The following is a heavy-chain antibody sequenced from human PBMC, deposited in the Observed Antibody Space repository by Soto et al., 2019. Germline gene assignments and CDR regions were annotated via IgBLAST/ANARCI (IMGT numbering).Heavy chain of an antibody. CDR3: ARLPYYDFWSRSPPYYFDY. V-gene: IGHV1-18*01. CDR1: GYTFTSYG. CDR2: ISAYNGNT. J-gene: IGHJ4*02. Sequence: ASVKVSCKASGYTFTSYGISWVRQAPGQGLEWMGWISAYNGNTNYAQKFQGRVTITRDTSASTAYMELSSLRSEDTAVNYCARLPYYDFWSRSPPYYFDYWGQGTLVTVSS. D-gene: IGHD3-3*01.